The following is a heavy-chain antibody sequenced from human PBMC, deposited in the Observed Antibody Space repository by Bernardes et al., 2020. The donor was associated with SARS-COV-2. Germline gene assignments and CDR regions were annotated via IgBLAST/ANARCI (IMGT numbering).Heavy chain of an antibody. V-gene: IGHV3-13*04. D-gene: IGHD3-16*01. CDR1: GCTFRDHD. J-gene: IGHJ2*01. CDR2: IGSVGDT. CDR3: ARKNWATWYFDL. Sequence: SLVLPWLASGCTFRDHDMHRVLEPIGDGLQWVLVIGSVGDTYDEGPVKGRFTISRENAKNSVYLQMNNLRTGDTAVYYCARKNWATWYFDLWCRGSLFTVSS.